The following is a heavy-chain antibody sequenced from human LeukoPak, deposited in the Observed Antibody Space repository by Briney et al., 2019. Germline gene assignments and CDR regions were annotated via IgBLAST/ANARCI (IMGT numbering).Heavy chain of an antibody. Sequence: ASVKVSCKASGYTFTSYGISWVRQAPGQGLEWMGWINAYNGNTNYAQKLQGRVTMTTDTSTSTAYMELRSLRSDDTAVYYCARDSAAGTESYYYGMDVWGQGTTVTVSS. J-gene: IGHJ6*02. CDR3: ARDSAAGTESYYYGMDV. D-gene: IGHD6-13*01. CDR2: INAYNGNT. V-gene: IGHV1-18*01. CDR1: GYTFTSYG.